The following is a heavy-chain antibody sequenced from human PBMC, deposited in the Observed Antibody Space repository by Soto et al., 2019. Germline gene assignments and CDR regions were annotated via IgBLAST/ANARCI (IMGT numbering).Heavy chain of an antibody. J-gene: IGHJ5*02. CDR3: AHRQRDDGNDGGWFDP. CDR1: GFSLGTSGVA. Sequence: QITLKESGPTLVQPTQTLKLTCTFSGFSLGTSGVAVGWIRQPPGKALEWLAVIYWNDDERYSPSLKSRITITRDTSKTQVVLTMTNMDPVDTATYYCAHRQRDDGNDGGWFDPWGQGTLVTVSS. V-gene: IGHV2-5*01. CDR2: IYWNDDE. D-gene: IGHD1-1*01.